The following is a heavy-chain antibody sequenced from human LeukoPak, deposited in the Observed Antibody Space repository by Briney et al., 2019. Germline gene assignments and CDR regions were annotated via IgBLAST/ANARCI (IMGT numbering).Heavy chain of an antibody. J-gene: IGHJ6*02. CDR3: AKGGGYSNPYLYYYYGMDV. Sequence: PGGSLRLSCAASGFTFSSCGMQWVRQAPGKGLEWVAVISYDGSDKFYADSVKGRFTISRDNSKNTLYLEMNSLRAEDTALYYCAKGGGYSNPYLYYYYGMDVWGQGTTVTVSS. CDR1: GFTFSSCG. CDR2: ISYDGSDK. V-gene: IGHV3-30*18. D-gene: IGHD6-13*01.